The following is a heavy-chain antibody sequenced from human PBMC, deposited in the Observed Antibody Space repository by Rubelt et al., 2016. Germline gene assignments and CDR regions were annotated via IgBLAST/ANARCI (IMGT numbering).Heavy chain of an antibody. D-gene: IGHD2-2*01. CDR3: AREYIVVVPAAIDRYYYYGMDV. CDR1: GFTFSSYA. V-gene: IGHV3-30*04. Sequence: QVQLVESGGGVVQPGRSLRLSCAASGFTFSSYAMHWVRQAPGKGLEWVAVISYDGSNKYYADSVKGRFTISRDNSKNTLYLQMNSLRAEDTAVYYCAREYIVVVPAAIDRYYYYGMDVWGQGTTVTVSS. J-gene: IGHJ6*02. CDR2: ISYDGSNK.